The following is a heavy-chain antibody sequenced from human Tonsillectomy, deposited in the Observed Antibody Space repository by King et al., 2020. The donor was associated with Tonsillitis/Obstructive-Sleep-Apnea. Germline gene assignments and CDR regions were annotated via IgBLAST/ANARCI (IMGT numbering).Heavy chain of an antibody. CDR1: GFTFSSYT. J-gene: IGHJ4*02. CDR2: IAYDGSNK. V-gene: IGHV3-30*04. D-gene: IGHD4-23*01. CDR3: ARDHDYVGHFDY. Sequence: QVQLVESGGGVVQPGRSLRLSCAASGFTFSSYTMHWVRQAPDKGLEWVAIIAYDGSNKYYADSVKGRFTISRDNSKNTLCLQMNSLRAEDTAVYYCARDHDYVGHFDYWGQGTQVTVSS.